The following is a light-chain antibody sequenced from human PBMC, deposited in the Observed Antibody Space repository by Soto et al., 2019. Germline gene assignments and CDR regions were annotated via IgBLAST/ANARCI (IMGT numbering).Light chain of an antibody. CDR2: GAS. Sequence: EIVLTQFPDTLSLSPGERATLSCRASQSVSSSYLAWYQQQPGQAPRLLIYGASSRATGIPDRFSGSGSGTDFTLTISRLEPEDFAVYYCQQYGSSPWTFGQGTKVDIK. J-gene: IGKJ1*01. CDR1: QSVSSSY. CDR3: QQYGSSPWT. V-gene: IGKV3-20*01.